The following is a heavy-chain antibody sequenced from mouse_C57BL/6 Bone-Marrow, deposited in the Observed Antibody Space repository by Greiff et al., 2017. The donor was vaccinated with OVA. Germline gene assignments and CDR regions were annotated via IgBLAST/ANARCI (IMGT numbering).Heavy chain of an antibody. V-gene: IGHV1-81*01. CDR2: IYPRSGNT. CDR1: GYTFTSYG. CDR3: ARRWLGD. J-gene: IGHJ2*01. Sequence: QFQLQQSGAELARPGASVKLSCKASGYTFTSYGISWVKQRPGQGLEWIGAIYPRSGNTYYNEKFKGKATLTADKSYSTAYMARRGLTAEDSAVYFCARRWLGDWGKGTTLTVSS.